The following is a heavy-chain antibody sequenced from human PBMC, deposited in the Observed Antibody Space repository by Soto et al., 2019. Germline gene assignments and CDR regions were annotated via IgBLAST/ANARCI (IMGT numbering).Heavy chain of an antibody. D-gene: IGHD3-22*01. CDR3: ASPKVAVDALRDLYVGF. V-gene: IGHV3-72*01. CDR1: GFTFSDRF. CDR2: AKSRARGFAT. Sequence: EVQLVESGGGLVQPGGSLRLSCAASGFTFSDRFMDWVRQAPGMGLEWIGRAKSRARGFATQYADSVKGRFTVSRDESTSSFYLQMNTLNAGDTAVYYCASPKVAVDALRDLYVGFWGRGTLVTVSS. J-gene: IGHJ2*01.